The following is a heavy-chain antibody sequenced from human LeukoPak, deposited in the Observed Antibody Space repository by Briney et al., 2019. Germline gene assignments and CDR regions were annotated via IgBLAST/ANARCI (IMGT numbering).Heavy chain of an antibody. CDR3: AHSGGQGAFDI. D-gene: IGHD6-19*01. V-gene: IGHV3-9*03. CDR2: ISRNSGSI. J-gene: IGHJ3*02. CDR1: GFTFGNYA. Sequence: GRSLRLSCAASGFTFGNYAMQWVRQTPGKGLEWVSGISRNSGSIGYADSVKGRFTISRDNAKNSLYLQINSLRPDDMALYYCAHSGGQGAFDIWGQGTMVTVSS.